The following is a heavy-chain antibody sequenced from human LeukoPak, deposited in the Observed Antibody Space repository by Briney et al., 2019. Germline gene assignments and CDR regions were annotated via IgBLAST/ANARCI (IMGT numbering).Heavy chain of an antibody. V-gene: IGHV4-59*01. Sequence: KPSETLSLTCTVSGGSISSYYWSWIRQPPGKGLEWIGYIYYSGSTNYNPSLKSRVTISVDTSKNQFSLKLSSVTAADTAVYYCARWSIAARRAFDIWGQGTMVTVSS. CDR1: GGSISSYY. D-gene: IGHD6-6*01. CDR2: IYYSGST. CDR3: ARWSIAARRAFDI. J-gene: IGHJ3*02.